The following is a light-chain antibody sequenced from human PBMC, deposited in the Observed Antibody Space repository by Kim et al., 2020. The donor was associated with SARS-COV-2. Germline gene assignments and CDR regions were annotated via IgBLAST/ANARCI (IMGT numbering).Light chain of an antibody. CDR3: LVWDSISAWV. Sequence: ALGQTARITCGGNNIGSKEGHWYQQKPGQAPVLVIYRGNNRPSGIPERFSGANSGNTATLTIGRAQAGDEADYYCLVWDSISAWVFGGGTQLTVL. CDR2: RGN. J-gene: IGLJ3*02. CDR1: NIGSKE. V-gene: IGLV3-9*01.